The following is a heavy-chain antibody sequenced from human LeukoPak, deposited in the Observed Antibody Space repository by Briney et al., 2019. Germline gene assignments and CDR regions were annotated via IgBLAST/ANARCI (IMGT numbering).Heavy chain of an antibody. CDR1: GFTFSSYG. CDR3: AKESLGYSSSWGYMDV. J-gene: IGHJ6*03. CDR2: IRYDGSNK. D-gene: IGHD6-13*01. V-gene: IGHV3-30*02. Sequence: PGGSLRLSCAASGFTFSSYGMHWVRQAPGKGLEWVAFIRYDGSNKYYADSVKGRFTISRDNSKNTLYLQMNSLRAEDTAVYYCAKESLGYSSSWGYMDVWGKGTTVTVSS.